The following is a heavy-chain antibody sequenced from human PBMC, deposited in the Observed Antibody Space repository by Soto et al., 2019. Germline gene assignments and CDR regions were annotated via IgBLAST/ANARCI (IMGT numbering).Heavy chain of an antibody. CDR2: ISWNSGSI. J-gene: IGHJ5*02. CDR1: GFTFDDYA. D-gene: IGHD5-18*01. V-gene: IGHV3-9*01. CDR3: AKDSSAMGLGWFDP. Sequence: PGGSLRLSCAASGFTFDDYAMHWVRQAPGKGLEWVSGISWNSGSIGYADSVKGRFTISRDNAKNSLYLQMNSLRAEDTALYYCAKDSSAMGLGWFDPWGQGTLVTVSS.